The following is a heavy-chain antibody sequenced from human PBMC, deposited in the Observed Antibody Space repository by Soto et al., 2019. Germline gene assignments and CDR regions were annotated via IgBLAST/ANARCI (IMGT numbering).Heavy chain of an antibody. V-gene: IGHV3-49*03. D-gene: IGHD2-2*01. CDR1: GFTFGDYA. Sequence: GGSLRLSCTASGFTFGDYAMSWFRQAPGKGLEWVGFIRSKAYGGTTEYAASVKGRFTISRDDSKSIAYPQMNSLKTEDTAVYYCTRSIPYCSSTSCYPYYMDVWGKGTTVTVSS. J-gene: IGHJ6*03. CDR3: TRSIPYCSSTSCYPYYMDV. CDR2: IRSKAYGGTT.